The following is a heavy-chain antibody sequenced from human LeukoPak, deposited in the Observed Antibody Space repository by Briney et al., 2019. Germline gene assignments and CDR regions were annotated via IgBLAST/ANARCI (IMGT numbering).Heavy chain of an antibody. J-gene: IGHJ4*02. Sequence: GGSLTLSCAASGFTVSSYYMSWVRPAPGEGLEWVSVIFTGGGTYYADSVKGRFTISRDNSNNTLYLQMNSLRAEDTAVYYCVRGLAAAPDYWGQGTLVTVSS. D-gene: IGHD6-13*01. CDR3: VRGLAAAPDY. CDR1: GFTVSSYY. V-gene: IGHV3-53*01. CDR2: IFTGGGT.